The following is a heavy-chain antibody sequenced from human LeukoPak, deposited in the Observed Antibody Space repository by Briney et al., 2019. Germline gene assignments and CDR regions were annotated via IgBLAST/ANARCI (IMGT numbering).Heavy chain of an antibody. CDR1: GFTFGDYA. Sequence: GRSLRLSCTASGFTFGDYAISWFRQAPGKGLEWVGFIRSKAYGGTTEYAASVKGRFTISRDDSKSIAYLQMNSLKTEDTAVYYCTRVDSSCPDYWGQGTLVTVSS. J-gene: IGHJ4*02. CDR2: IRSKAYGGTT. V-gene: IGHV3-49*03. D-gene: IGHD6-13*01. CDR3: TRVDSSCPDY.